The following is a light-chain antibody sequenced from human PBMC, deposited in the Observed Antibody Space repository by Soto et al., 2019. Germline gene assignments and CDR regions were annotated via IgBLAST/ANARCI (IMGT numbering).Light chain of an antibody. V-gene: IGKV1-39*01. J-gene: IGKJ1*01. CDR3: QQSNSYTLK. Sequence: DIQMTQSPSSLSASVGDRVTITCRASHSINSYLNWYQQKPGKAPKLLMYAVSSLQGGVPSRFSGSGSGTDFPLTITSLQPEDVAPYYCQQSNSYTLKFGHVTKVDIK. CDR2: AVS. CDR1: HSINSY.